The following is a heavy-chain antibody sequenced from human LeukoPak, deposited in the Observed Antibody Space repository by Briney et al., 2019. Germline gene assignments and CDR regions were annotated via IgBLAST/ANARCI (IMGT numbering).Heavy chain of an antibody. CDR3: ARHERDYGDFDY. J-gene: IGHJ4*01. Sequence: PSETLSLTCTVSGGSISISSYYWGWIRQPPGKGLEWTGSMYYSGSTYYNLSLKSRVTISVDTSKNQFSLRLSSVTAADTAVYYCARHERDYGDFDYWGHGTLVTVSS. D-gene: IGHD4-17*01. CDR1: GGSISISSYY. V-gene: IGHV4-39*01. CDR2: MYYSGST.